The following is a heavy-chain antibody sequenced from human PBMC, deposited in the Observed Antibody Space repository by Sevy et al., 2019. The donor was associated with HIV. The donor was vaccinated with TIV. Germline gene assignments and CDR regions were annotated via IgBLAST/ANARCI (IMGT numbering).Heavy chain of an antibody. CDR1: GFTFISNA. J-gene: IGHJ6*03. V-gene: IGHV3-23*01. D-gene: IGHD2-2*01. CDR3: AKESPYCSSTSCRFYYMDV. Sequence: GGSLRLSCGASGFTFISNAMSWVRQAPGKGLEWVSAISGRADRTYYADSVRGRLTISRDNSKNMLYLQIHSLRAEDTAIYYCAKESPYCSSTSCRFYYMDVWGKGTTVTVSS. CDR2: ISGRADRT.